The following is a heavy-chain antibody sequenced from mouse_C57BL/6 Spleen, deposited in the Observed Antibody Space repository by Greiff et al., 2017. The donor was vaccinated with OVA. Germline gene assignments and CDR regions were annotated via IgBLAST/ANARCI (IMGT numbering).Heavy chain of an antibody. Sequence: QVQLQQSGAELVRPGASVKLSCKASGYTFTDYYINWVKQRPGQGLEWIARIYPGSGNTYYNEKFKGKATLTAEKSSSTAYMQLSSLTSEDSAVYFWAREYDYDGTGFAYWGQGTLVTVSA. CDR3: AREYDYDGTGFAY. CDR2: IYPGSGNT. CDR1: GYTFTDYY. J-gene: IGHJ3*01. V-gene: IGHV1-76*01. D-gene: IGHD2-4*01.